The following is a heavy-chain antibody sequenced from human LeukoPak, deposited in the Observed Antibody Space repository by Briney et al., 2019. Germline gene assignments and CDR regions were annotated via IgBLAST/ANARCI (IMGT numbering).Heavy chain of an antibody. CDR2: IDNGGTDT. J-gene: IGHJ4*02. D-gene: IGHD7-27*01. Sequence: GGSLRLSCAASGFTFSKYWIHWVRQAPGKGPVWVSRIDNGGTDTAYADSVKGRFTISRDDSKSTLFLQMNSLRAEDTAVYYCARDFSGDYYFDYWGQGTLVTVSS. CDR3: ARDFSGDYYFDY. CDR1: GFTFSKYW. V-gene: IGHV3-74*01.